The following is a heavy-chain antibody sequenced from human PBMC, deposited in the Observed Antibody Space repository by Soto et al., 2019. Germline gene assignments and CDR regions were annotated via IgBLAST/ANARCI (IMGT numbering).Heavy chain of an antibody. CDR3: VRQPLANLALYGMDV. CDR1: GDSVAANNAA. D-gene: IGHD6-6*01. V-gene: IGHV6-1*01. Sequence: QTLSLAWVISGDSVAANNAAWNLIRQSPSRGLEWLGRTYYRSKWNYDYAESVKSRLTITPDTSNNQFSLQPNSVTPEDAAVYYCVRQPLANLALYGMDVWGQGTTVTVSS. CDR2: TYYRSKWNY. J-gene: IGHJ6*02.